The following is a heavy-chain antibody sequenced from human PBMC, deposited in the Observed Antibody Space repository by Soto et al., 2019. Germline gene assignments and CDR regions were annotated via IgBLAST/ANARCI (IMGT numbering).Heavy chain of an antibody. J-gene: IGHJ6*02. CDR2: IIPIFGTA. CDR3: ARDMDGGNSKTMRSISGMDV. Sequence: ASVKVSCKASGGTFSSYAISWVRQAPGQGLEWMGGIIPIFGTANYAQKFQGRVTITADESTSTAYMELSSLRSEDTAVYYCARDMDGGNSKTMRSISGMDVWGQGTTVTVSS. V-gene: IGHV1-69*13. CDR1: GGTFSSYA. D-gene: IGHD2-21*02.